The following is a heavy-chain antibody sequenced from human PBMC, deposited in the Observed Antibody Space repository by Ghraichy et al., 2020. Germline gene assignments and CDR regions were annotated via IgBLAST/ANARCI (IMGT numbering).Heavy chain of an antibody. CDR3: AEGVYDSSGYRFDY. CDR1: GFTFSSYA. J-gene: IGHJ4*02. D-gene: IGHD3-22*01. V-gene: IGHV3-23*01. Sequence: GGSLRLSCAASGFTFSSYAMSWVRQAPGKGLEWVSAISGSGGSTYYADSVKGRFTISRDNSKNTLYLQMNSLRAEDTAVYYCAEGVYDSSGYRFDYWGQGTLVTVSS. CDR2: ISGSGGST.